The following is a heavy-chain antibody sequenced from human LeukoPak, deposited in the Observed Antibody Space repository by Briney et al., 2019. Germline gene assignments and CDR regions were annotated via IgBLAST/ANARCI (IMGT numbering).Heavy chain of an antibody. CDR1: GFTFSSYA. Sequence: GGSLRLSCAASGFTFSSYAMSRVRQAPGKALEWVSAISGSGGSTYYADSVKGRFTISRDNSKNTVYLQMNSLRAEDTAVYYCAKAESIAAAGRDFYYYYYMDVWGKGTTVTVSS. J-gene: IGHJ6*03. D-gene: IGHD6-13*01. CDR2: ISGSGGST. CDR3: AKAESIAAAGRDFYYYYYMDV. V-gene: IGHV3-23*01.